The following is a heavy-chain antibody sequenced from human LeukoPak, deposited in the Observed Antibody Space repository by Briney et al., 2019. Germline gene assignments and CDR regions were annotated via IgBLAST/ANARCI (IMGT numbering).Heavy chain of an antibody. CDR3: ARDGLGQLVGFDP. J-gene: IGHJ5*02. CDR2: INTNTGNP. CDR1: GYTFTGYA. Sequence: ASVKVSCKASGYTFTGYAMNWVRQAPGQGLEWMGWINTNTGNPTYAQGFTGRFVFSSDTSVSTAYLQISGLKAEDTAVYYCARDGLGQLVGFDPWGQGTLVTVSS. D-gene: IGHD6-6*01. V-gene: IGHV7-4-1*02.